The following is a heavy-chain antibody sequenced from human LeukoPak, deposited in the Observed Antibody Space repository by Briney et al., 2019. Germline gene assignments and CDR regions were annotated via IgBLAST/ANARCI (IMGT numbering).Heavy chain of an antibody. V-gene: IGHV3-66*01. CDR2: IYSGGST. D-gene: IGHD4-17*01. CDR1: GFTVSSSY. J-gene: IGHJ4*02. Sequence: GGSLRLPCAASGFTVSSSYMSWVRQAPGQGLDWLSIIYSGGSTYYADSVKGRFTISRDNSKNTLYLQMNSLRAEDTAVYYCARAHNGDLYYFDYWGQGALVTVSS. CDR3: ARAHNGDLYYFDY.